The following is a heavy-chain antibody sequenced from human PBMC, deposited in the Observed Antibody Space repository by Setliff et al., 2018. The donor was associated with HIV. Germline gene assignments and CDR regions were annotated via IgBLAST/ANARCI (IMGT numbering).Heavy chain of an antibody. CDR3: ARGGHYSGSYLPRDYYMDV. J-gene: IGHJ6*03. D-gene: IGHD1-26*01. V-gene: IGHV1-18*01. CDR1: GYTFFTYG. CDR2: ISAYNGDT. Sequence: GASVKVSCKASGYTFFTYGISWVRQAPGQGLEWMGWISAYNGDTNYPQKLQGRVTMTTDTSTSTAYMELRSLRSDDTAVYYCARGGHYSGSYLPRDYYMDVWGKGTTVTVSS.